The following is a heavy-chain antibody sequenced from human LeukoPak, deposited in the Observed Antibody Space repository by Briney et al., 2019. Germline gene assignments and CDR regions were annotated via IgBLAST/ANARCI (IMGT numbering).Heavy chain of an antibody. CDR3: ARDHRGGRGGGVGY. J-gene: IGHJ4*02. V-gene: IGHV4-4*07. Sequence: SETLSLTCTVSGGSINNYYWSWIRQSAGKGLEWIGHIYSGGNTNYNPSLKSRVTMSVDTSKNQFSLKLISVTAADTAVYYCARDHRGGRGGGVGYWGQGTLVTVSS. CDR1: GGSINNYY. D-gene: IGHD3-10*01. CDR2: IYSGGNT.